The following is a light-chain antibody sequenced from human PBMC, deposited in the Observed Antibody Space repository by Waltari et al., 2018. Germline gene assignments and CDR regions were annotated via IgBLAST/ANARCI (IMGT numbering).Light chain of an antibody. CDR2: DDN. J-gene: IGLJ2*01. CDR1: GLPKQY. V-gene: IGLV3-10*01. Sequence: YDLTQPPSVSVSPGQTAAISCSGDGLPKQYTFWYQQKSGQAPVLVMYDDNKRPSGSPGSFSGSSAGTVATLTITGAQVDDEADYYCYSKDTDGGSQGKIGGGTKLTVL. CDR3: YSKDTDGGSQGK.